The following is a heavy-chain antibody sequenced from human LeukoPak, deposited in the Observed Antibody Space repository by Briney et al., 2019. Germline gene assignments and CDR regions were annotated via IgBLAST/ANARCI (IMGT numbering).Heavy chain of an antibody. Sequence: GGTLRLSCAASGITFSSYGMSWVRQAPGKGLEWVSYISSSGSTIYYADSVKGRFTISRDNAKNSLYLQMNSLRAEDTAVYYCAREGGDYGDYANAFDIWGQGTMVTVSS. V-gene: IGHV3-48*03. CDR1: GITFSSYG. CDR2: ISSSGSTI. CDR3: AREGGDYGDYANAFDI. J-gene: IGHJ3*02. D-gene: IGHD4-17*01.